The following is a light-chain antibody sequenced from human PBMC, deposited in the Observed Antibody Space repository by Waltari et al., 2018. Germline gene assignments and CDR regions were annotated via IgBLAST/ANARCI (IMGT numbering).Light chain of an antibody. J-gene: IGKJ4*01. Sequence: EVVMTQSPAALSVSPGERVTLSCKASQNIDNNLAWYQQKPGQSPRLLIYGASTRATGVPARFSGSGSGTEFTLTISSLQSEDCAVFYCQQYNRWPPLTCGGGTKVEIK. V-gene: IGKV3-15*01. CDR1: QNIDNN. CDR2: GAS. CDR3: QQYNRWPPLT.